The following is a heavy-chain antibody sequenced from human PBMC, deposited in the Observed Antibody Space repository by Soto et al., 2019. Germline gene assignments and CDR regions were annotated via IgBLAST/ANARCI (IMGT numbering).Heavy chain of an antibody. CDR1: GFSFRSSP. CDR2: INGGDDSK. V-gene: IGHV3-23*01. J-gene: IGHJ5*02. CDR3: AKDSHWGIISPTHDP. Sequence: EVQLLESGGGLVQPGGSLRLSCAVSGFSFRSSPMSWVRRAPGKGLEWVSGINGGDDSKHYAESVRGRFTITRDNSKNTLLLQMNSLRGEDTATYYCAKDSHWGIISPTHDPWGQGSLVTVSS. D-gene: IGHD3-16*01.